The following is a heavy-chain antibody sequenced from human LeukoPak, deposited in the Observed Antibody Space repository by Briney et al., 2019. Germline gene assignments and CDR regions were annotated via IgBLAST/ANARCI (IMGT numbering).Heavy chain of an antibody. J-gene: IGHJ3*02. D-gene: IGHD5-12*01. CDR2: IYYSGST. Sequence: PSQTLSLTCTVSGGSISSGGYYWSWIRQHPGTGLEWIGYIYYSGSTYYNPSLKSRVTISVDTSKNQLSLKLSSVTAADTAVYYCARGWIQRHDAFDIWGQGTMVTVSS. CDR1: GGSISSGGYY. CDR3: ARGWIQRHDAFDI. V-gene: IGHV4-31*03.